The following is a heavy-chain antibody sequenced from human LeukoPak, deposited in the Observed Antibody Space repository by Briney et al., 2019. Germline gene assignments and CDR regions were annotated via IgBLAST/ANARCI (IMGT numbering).Heavy chain of an antibody. J-gene: IGHJ4*02. CDR3: ARRDVVVTGHYFDY. D-gene: IGHD2-21*02. Sequence: GGSLRLSCAASGFSFWSYGMSWVRQAPGKGQEWVSTTTDSGASTWYADSVKGRFTISRDNSKNTLQLQMNSLRAEDTAVYYCARRDVVVTGHYFDYWGQGILVTVSS. V-gene: IGHV3-23*01. CDR2: TTDSGAST. CDR1: GFSFWSYG.